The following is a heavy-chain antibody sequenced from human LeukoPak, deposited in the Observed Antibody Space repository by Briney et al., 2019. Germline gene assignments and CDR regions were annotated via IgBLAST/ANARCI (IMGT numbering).Heavy chain of an antibody. CDR1: GGSISSFY. V-gene: IGHV4-4*08. CDR2: IFPSGST. Sequence: PSETLSLTCTVSGGSISSFYWSWIRQPSGKGLEWIGHIFPSGSTNYSPSLKSRVSISIDPSKNQFSLKLTSVTAADTAVYYCARDPTYWGQGILVTVSS. J-gene: IGHJ4*02. CDR3: ARDPTY.